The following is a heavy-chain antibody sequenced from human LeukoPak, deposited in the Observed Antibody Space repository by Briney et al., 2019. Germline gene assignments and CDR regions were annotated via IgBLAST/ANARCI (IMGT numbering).Heavy chain of an antibody. Sequence: ASAKVSCKASGYSFTSYYMHWVRQAPGQGLEWMGIINPSAGGTYHAQNFQGRVTMTRDTSTSTVYMELRSLRSEDTAVYYCARDLCVGGTCYGIDYWGQGTLVTVSS. CDR2: INPSAGGT. CDR1: GYSFTSYY. J-gene: IGHJ4*02. D-gene: IGHD2-15*01. CDR3: ARDLCVGGTCYGIDY. V-gene: IGHV1-46*01.